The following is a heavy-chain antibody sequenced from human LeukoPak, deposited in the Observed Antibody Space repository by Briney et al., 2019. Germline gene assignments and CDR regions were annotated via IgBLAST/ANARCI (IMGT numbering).Heavy chain of an antibody. CDR3: AKDTRGTTTVTTFS. Sequence: GGSPRLSCAASGFTFSSYAMSWVRQAPGKGLEWVSAISGSGGSTYYADSVKGRFTISRDNSKNTLYLQMNSLRAEDTAVYYCAKDTRGTTTVTTFSWGQGTLVTVSS. CDR1: GFTFSSYA. V-gene: IGHV3-23*01. D-gene: IGHD4-17*01. CDR2: ISGSGGST. J-gene: IGHJ5*02.